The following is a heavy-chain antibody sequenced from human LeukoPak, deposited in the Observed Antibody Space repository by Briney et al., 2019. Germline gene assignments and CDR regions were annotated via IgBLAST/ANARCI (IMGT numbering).Heavy chain of an antibody. CDR1: GGTFSSYA. D-gene: IGHD1-14*01. Sequence: SVKVSCKASGGTFSSYAITWVRQAPGQGLEWMGGIIPIFGTANYAQKFQGRVTITADKSTSTAYMDLSSRRSEDTAVYYCARVRAAGRTRDAFDIWGQGTMVTVSS. V-gene: IGHV1-69*06. J-gene: IGHJ3*02. CDR2: IIPIFGTA. CDR3: ARVRAAGRTRDAFDI.